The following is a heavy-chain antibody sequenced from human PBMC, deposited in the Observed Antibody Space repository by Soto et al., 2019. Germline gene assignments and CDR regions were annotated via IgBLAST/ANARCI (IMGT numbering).Heavy chain of an antibody. CDR3: ARSYDSSGYYPGSFDY. Sequence: SETLSLTCRVSGGSISSVNYYWHWIRQHPGKGLEWIGYIFYSGSTYYNPSLKSRVTISVDTSKSQFSLKLGSVTAEDTAVYYCARSYDSSGYYPGSFDYWGQGTLVTVSS. D-gene: IGHD3-22*01. V-gene: IGHV4-31*03. CDR2: IFYSGST. CDR1: GGSISSVNYY. J-gene: IGHJ4*02.